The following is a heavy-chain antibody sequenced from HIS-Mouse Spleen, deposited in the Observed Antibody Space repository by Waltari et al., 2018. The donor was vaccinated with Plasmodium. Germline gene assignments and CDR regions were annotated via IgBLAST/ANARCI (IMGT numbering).Heavy chain of an antibody. J-gene: IGHJ4*02. CDR3: ARDLAAAGHFDY. CDR2: INPNSGGT. D-gene: IGHD6-13*01. Sequence: QVQLVQSGAEVKKPGASVKVSCKASGYTLTGYYMHCVRQAPGQGLAWMGWINPNSGGTNYAQKFQGRVTMTRDTSISTAYMELSRLRSDDTAVYYCARDLAAAGHFDYWGQGTLVTVSS. V-gene: IGHV1-2*02. CDR1: GYTLTGYY.